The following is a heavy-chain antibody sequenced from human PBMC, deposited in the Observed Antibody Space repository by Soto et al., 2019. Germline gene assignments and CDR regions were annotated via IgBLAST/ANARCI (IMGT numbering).Heavy chain of an antibody. Sequence: ETLSLTCAVYGGSFSGYYWSWIRQPPGKGLEWIGEINHSGSTNYNPSLKSRVTISVDTSKNQFSLKLSSVTAADTAVYYCARTYSSSSYVYYYYYYMDVWGKGTTVTV. J-gene: IGHJ6*03. CDR3: ARTYSSSSYVYYYYYYMDV. CDR2: INHSGST. D-gene: IGHD6-6*01. V-gene: IGHV4-34*01. CDR1: GGSFSGYY.